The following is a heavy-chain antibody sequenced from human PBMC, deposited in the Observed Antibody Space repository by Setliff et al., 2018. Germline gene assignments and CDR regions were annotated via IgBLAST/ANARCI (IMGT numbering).Heavy chain of an antibody. V-gene: IGHV4-61*02. CDR3: AREDASGSARRFDP. Sequence: SETLSLTCTVSGGSLSSGSYYWTWVRQPAGKGLEWIGRIYTNRTTNYNPSLKSRVTMSVDTSKNHFSLELSSVTAADTAVYYCAREDASGSARRFDPWGQGTLVTVSS. D-gene: IGHD3-10*01. CDR1: GGSLSSGSYY. CDR2: IYTNRTT. J-gene: IGHJ5*02.